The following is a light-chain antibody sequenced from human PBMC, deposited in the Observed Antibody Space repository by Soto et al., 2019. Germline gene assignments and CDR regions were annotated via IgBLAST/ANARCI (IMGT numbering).Light chain of an antibody. V-gene: IGKV1-5*03. CDR2: EAS. Sequence: DIPMTQSPSTLSASVGDRVTITCRASQSISRWLAWYQQKPGKAPKVQIYEASSLDSGVPSRISGSGSGTEFTHTSTSLQYDDFATSCSQQYHSNPVTYGQGTKLEIK. CDR1: QSISRW. J-gene: IGKJ2*01. CDR3: QQYHSNPVT.